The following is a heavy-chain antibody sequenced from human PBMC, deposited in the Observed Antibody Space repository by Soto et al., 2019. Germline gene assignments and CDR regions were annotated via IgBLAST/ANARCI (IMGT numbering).Heavy chain of an antibody. D-gene: IGHD6-19*01. CDR1: GYIFTNYA. Sequence: QVQLVQSGAEVKKPGASVKVSCKASGYIFTNYAIHWVRQAPGQRLEWMGWINGGNGNTKYSQKFQGRVTITRDTSANTGYMDLSSLRSEDTAVYYCARSGYSSGWYHWYFDFWGRGTLVTVSS. CDR3: ARSGYSSGWYHWYFDF. J-gene: IGHJ2*01. V-gene: IGHV1-3*01. CDR2: INGGNGNT.